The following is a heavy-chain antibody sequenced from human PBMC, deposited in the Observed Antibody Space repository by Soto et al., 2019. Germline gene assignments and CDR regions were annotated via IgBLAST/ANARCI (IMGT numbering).Heavy chain of an antibody. V-gene: IGHV4-39*01. CDR1: GGSVSSSNAF. CDR3: ATYSSILGYFDP. D-gene: IGHD2-2*01. J-gene: IGHJ5*02. Sequence: SETLSLTCTVSGGSVSSSNAFWGWIRQPPGKGLEWIGTIYYTGITYYSPSLESRLTISVDASRTQFSLKLTSVTAADTAVYYCATYSSILGYFDPWGQGTLVTVSS. CDR2: IYYTGIT.